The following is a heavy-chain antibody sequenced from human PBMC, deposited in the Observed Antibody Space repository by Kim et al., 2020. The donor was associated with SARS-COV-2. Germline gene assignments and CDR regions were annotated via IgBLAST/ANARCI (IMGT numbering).Heavy chain of an antibody. V-gene: IGHV1-2*02. D-gene: IGHD6-19*01. CDR1: GYAFTGYY. Sequence: ASVKVSCKTSGYAFTGYYIHWVRQAPGRGLEWMGWINPKSGGTNSAQIFQGRVTLTADTSITTAYMELSRLTSDDPAIYYFARGDLFGTGWYLHLGQGAL. J-gene: IGHJ4*02. CDR2: INPKSGGT. CDR3: ARGDLFGTGWYLH.